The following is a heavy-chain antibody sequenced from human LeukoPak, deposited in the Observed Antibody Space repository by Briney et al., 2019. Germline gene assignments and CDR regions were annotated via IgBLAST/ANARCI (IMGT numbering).Heavy chain of an antibody. D-gene: IGHD2-2*01. CDR3: ARVPAALAVYSDY. V-gene: IGHV3-21*01. CDR1: GFTFSSYS. J-gene: IGHJ4*02. Sequence: PGGSLRLSCAASGFTFSSYSMNWVRQAPGKGLEWVSSISSSSSYIYYADSVKGRFTISRDNAKNSLYLQMNSLRAEDTAVYYCARVPAALAVYSDYWGQGTLVTVSS. CDR2: ISSSSSYI.